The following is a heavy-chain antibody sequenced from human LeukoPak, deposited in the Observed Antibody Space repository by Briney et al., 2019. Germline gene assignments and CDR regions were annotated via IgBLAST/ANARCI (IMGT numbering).Heavy chain of an antibody. D-gene: IGHD2-21*02. CDR1: GGSISSYY. J-gene: IGHJ4*02. Sequence: SETLSLTCTVSGGSISSYYWSWIRQPPGKGLEWIGYIYYSGSTNYNPSLKSRVTISVDTSKNQFSLKLSSVTAADTAVYYCAREGTPADYYFDYWGQGTLVTVSS. CDR3: AREGTPADYYFDY. CDR2: IYYSGST. V-gene: IGHV4-59*12.